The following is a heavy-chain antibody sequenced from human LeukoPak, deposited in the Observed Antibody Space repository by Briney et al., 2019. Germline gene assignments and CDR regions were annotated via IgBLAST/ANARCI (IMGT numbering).Heavy chain of an antibody. CDR1: GFTFSSYG. D-gene: IGHD3-9*01. Sequence: PGGSLRLSCAASGFTFSSYGMHWVRQAPGKGLEWVAFIRYDGSNKYYADSVKGRFTTSRDNSKNTLYLQMNSLRAEDTAVYYCAKDDYDILTGIYYYYYMDVWGKGTTVTVSS. CDR2: IRYDGSNK. CDR3: AKDDYDILTGIYYYYYMDV. J-gene: IGHJ6*03. V-gene: IGHV3-30*02.